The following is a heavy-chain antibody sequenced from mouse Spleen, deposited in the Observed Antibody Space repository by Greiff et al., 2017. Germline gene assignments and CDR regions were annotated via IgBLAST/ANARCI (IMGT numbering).Heavy chain of an antibody. CDR3: ARDRGYGSSYDYFDY. V-gene: IGHV5-4*01. D-gene: IGHD1-1*01. CDR1: GFTFSSYA. J-gene: IGHJ2*01. Sequence: EVMLVESGGGLVKPGGSLKLSCAASGFTFSSYAMSWVRQTPEKRLEWVATISDGGSYTYYPDNVKGRFTISRDNAKNNLYLQMSHLKSEDTAMYYCARDRGYGSSYDYFDYWGQGTTLTVSS. CDR2: ISDGGSYT.